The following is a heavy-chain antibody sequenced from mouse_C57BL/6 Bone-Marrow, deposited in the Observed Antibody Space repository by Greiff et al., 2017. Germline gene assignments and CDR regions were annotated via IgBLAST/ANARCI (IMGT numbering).Heavy chain of an antibody. D-gene: IGHD2-3*01. CDR3: ARKGVYDGYYFYYAREY. CDR1: GYTFTSYW. J-gene: IGHJ4*01. CDR2: IDPSDSYT. V-gene: IGHV1-69*01. Sequence: QVQLQQPGAELVMPGASVKLSCKASGYTFTSYWMHWVKQRPGQGLEWIGEIDPSDSYTNYNQKFKGKSTLTVDKSSSTAYMQLSSLTSEDSAVYYCARKGVYDGYYFYYAREYWGQGTSVTVSS.